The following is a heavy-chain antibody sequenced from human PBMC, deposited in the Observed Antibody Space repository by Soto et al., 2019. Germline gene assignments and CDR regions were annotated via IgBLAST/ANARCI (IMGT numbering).Heavy chain of an antibody. Sequence: EVQLLESGGGLVQPGGSLRLSCAASGFTFSSDAMSWVRQAPGKGLEWVSAISGSGGSTYYADSVKGRFTISRDNSKNTLYLQMNSLRAEDTAVYYCAKETEDYGGYGDAFDIWGQGTMVTVSS. CDR3: AKETEDYGGYGDAFDI. CDR1: GFTFSSDA. J-gene: IGHJ3*02. CDR2: ISGSGGST. D-gene: IGHD4-17*01. V-gene: IGHV3-23*01.